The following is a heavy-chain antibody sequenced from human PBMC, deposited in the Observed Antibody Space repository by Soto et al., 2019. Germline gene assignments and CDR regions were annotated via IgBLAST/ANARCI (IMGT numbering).Heavy chain of an antibody. CDR3: ARGLLSGNLWSHFDY. CDR1: GFTFSTYS. J-gene: IGHJ4*02. Sequence: GGSLRLSCAASGFTFSTYSMNWVRQAPGKGLEWFSYISGNSISKYYADSVKGRFTISRDNAQNSLYLQMSSLRDEDTAVYYCARGLLSGNLWSHFDYWGQGILVTVSS. V-gene: IGHV3-48*02. D-gene: IGHD3-10*01. CDR2: ISGNSISK.